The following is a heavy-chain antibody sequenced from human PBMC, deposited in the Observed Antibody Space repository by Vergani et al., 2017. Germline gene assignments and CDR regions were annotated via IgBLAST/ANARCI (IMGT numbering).Heavy chain of an antibody. V-gene: IGHV4-38-2*02. CDR3: ARHLGQFTASPNCFDP. CDR2: IFHSGNT. D-gene: IGHD3-16*01. CDR1: GYSINSDYC. J-gene: IGHJ5*02. Sequence: QVQLQASGPGLVKPSETLSLTCTISGYSINSDYCWGWTRQPPGKGLEWIGSIFHSGNTFYNPSLKSRVTISIDTSKNQFSLKLTSVTAADTALYYCARHLGQFTASPNCFDPWGLGTLVTVSS.